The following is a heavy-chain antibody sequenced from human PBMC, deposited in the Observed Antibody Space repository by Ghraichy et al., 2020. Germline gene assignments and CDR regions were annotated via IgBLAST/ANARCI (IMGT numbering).Heavy chain of an antibody. CDR2: ITTSKGNT. D-gene: IGHD1-7*01. CDR1: GYSFANYG. J-gene: IGHJ5*02. Sequence: ASVKVSCKTSGYSFANYGITWVRQAPGQGLEWMGCITTSKGNTHSAQKLQGRFTMTTDTSTSTVYMELRSLTYDDTAVYYCARGINYFDPWGQGTLVTVSS. V-gene: IGHV1-18*01. CDR3: ARGINYFDP.